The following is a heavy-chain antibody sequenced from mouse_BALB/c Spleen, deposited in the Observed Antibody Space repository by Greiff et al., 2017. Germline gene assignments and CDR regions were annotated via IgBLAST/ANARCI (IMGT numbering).Heavy chain of an antibody. CDR3: ARDYYGSSEPGFAY. CDR2: ISYDGSN. V-gene: IGHV3-6*02. J-gene: IGHJ3*01. CDR1: GYSITSGYY. D-gene: IGHD1-1*01. Sequence: DVHLVESGPGLVKPSQSLSLTCSVTGYSITSGYYWNWIRQFPGNKLEWMGYISYDGSNNYNPSLKNRISITRDTSKNQFFLKLNSVTTEDTATYYCARDYYGSSEPGFAYWGQGTLVTVSA.